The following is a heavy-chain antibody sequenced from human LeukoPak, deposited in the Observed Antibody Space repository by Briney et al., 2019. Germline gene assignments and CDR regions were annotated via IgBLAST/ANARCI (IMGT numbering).Heavy chain of an antibody. CDR1: GGSISSYY. V-gene: IGHV4-59*01. CDR3: ARDHCGGDCYFPDAFDI. J-gene: IGHJ3*02. Sequence: SGTLSLTCTVSGGSISSYYWSWIRQPPGKGLEWIGYIYYSGSTNYNPSLKSRVTISVDTSKNQFSLKLSSVTAADTAVYYCARDHCGGDCYFPDAFDIWGQGTMVTVSS. CDR2: IYYSGST. D-gene: IGHD2-21*02.